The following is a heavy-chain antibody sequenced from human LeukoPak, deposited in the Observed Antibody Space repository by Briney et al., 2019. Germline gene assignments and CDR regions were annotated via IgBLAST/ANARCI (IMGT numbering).Heavy chain of an antibody. V-gene: IGHV4-59*01. CDR3: ARTYGDYRFDY. D-gene: IGHD4-17*01. J-gene: IGHJ4*02. Sequence: PSETLSLTCAVYGGSFSGYYWSWIRQSPGKGLDFIGYIYNSWSTSYDPSLKSRVTISLDTSKNQFSLKLSSVTAADTAMYYCARTYGDYRFDYWGQGTLVSVSS. CDR1: GGSFSGYY. CDR2: IYNSWST.